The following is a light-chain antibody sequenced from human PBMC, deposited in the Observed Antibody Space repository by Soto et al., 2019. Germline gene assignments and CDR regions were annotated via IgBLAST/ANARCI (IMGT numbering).Light chain of an antibody. CDR1: SSNIGNNY. V-gene: IGLV1-51*02. J-gene: IGLJ2*01. CDR2: ENN. Sequence: QSVLTQPPSVSAAPGQKVTISCSGSSSNIGNNYVSWYQQLPGTAPKLLIYENNKLPSGIPDRFSGSKSGTSATLGITGRQTGDEADYYCGTWDSSLSAVVFGGGTQLTVL. CDR3: GTWDSSLSAVV.